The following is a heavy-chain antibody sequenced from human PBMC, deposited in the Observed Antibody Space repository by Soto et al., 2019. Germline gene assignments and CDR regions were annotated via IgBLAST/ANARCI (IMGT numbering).Heavy chain of an antibody. D-gene: IGHD3-22*01. CDR1: VSTFTSYG. J-gene: IGHJ5*02. V-gene: IGHV1-18*01. CDR2: IGAYNGNK. Sequence: VHLLQSGAEVKKPGASGKVSCKVSVSTFTSYGISGGRQAPGQGLEGLGWIGAYNGNKNYAQKLQGRVTMTTDTSTSTAYMELRSLRSDDTAVYYCAREDSSGDFDPWGQGTLVTVSS. CDR3: AREDSSGDFDP.